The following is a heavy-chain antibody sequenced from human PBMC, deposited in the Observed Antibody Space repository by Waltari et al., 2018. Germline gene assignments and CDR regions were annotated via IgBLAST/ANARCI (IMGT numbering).Heavy chain of an antibody. CDR1: GDTFSTSF. V-gene: IGHV1-46*03. D-gene: IGHD3-3*02. CDR3: TRDKLDYYNGMDV. CDR2: IKPSDGGT. J-gene: IGHJ6*02. Sequence: QVQLVQSGAEVKKPGASVKVSCRTSGDTFSTSFIFWVRQAPGQGLEWMGIIKPSDGGTNYPQKFQDRVTMTRDTSTSTVYMELRSLRSEDTAVYYCTRDKLDYYNGMDVWGQGTTVTVSS.